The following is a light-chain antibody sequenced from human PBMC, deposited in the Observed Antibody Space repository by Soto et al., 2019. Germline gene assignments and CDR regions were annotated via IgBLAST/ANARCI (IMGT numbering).Light chain of an antibody. V-gene: IGLV3-21*04. CDR2: FDS. Sequence: SSELTQPPSVSVAPGKTARITCGGNNVGDKAVHWYQQKAGQAPTLVIYFDSDRPSGIPERFSGSNSGNTATLTISRVEAGDEADYFCQVWDSTNDHAVFGGGTQLTVL. CDR1: NVGDKA. CDR3: QVWDSTNDHAV. J-gene: IGLJ7*01.